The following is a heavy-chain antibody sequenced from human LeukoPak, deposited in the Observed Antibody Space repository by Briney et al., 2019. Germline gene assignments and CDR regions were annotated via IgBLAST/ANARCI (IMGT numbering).Heavy chain of an antibody. J-gene: IGHJ4*02. CDR3: ARDLPDTAMPYTGFDY. V-gene: IGHV1-69*13. CDR1: GYTFTSYG. D-gene: IGHD5-18*01. CDR2: IIPIFGTA. Sequence: GASVKVSCKASGYTFTSYGISWVRQAPGQGLEWMGGIIPIFGTANYAQKFQGRVTITADESTSTAYMELSSLRSEDTAVYYCARDLPDTAMPYTGFDYWGQGTLVTVSS.